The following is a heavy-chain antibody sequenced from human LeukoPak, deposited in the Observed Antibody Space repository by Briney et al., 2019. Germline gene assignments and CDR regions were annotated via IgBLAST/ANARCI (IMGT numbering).Heavy chain of an antibody. CDR3: ARGSHYYDSSGYKDY. J-gene: IGHJ4*02. CDR1: GGSISSGSYY. CDR2: IYTSGST. V-gene: IGHV4-61*02. D-gene: IGHD3-22*01. Sequence: SETLSLTCTVSGGSISSGSYYWSWIRQPAGKGLEWIGRIYTSGSTNYNPSLESRVTISVDTSKNQFSLKLSSVTAADTAVYYCARGSHYYDSSGYKDYWGQGTLVTVSS.